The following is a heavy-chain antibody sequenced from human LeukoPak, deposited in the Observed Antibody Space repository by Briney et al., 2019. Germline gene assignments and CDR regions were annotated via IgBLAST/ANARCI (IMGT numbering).Heavy chain of an antibody. CDR3: AGSSQGHY. CDR1: GGSFSVYY. D-gene: IGHD6-13*01. V-gene: IGHV4-34*01. Sequence: PLETLSLTCAVYGGSFSVYYWSWICQRPGKGLKWIGESNHSESTNYNPSFKSRVTISVDTSKNQFSLKLSSVTAADTAVYYCAGSSQGHYWGQGTLVTVSS. CDR2: SNHSEST. J-gene: IGHJ4*02.